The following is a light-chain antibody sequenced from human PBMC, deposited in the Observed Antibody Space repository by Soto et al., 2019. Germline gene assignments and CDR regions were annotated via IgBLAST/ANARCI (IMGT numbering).Light chain of an antibody. J-gene: IGKJ1*01. CDR3: QQYNNWPPWT. CDR2: GAS. Sequence: EIVTTQSPATLSLSPGEIATLSCRASQSVSSNLAWYQQKPGQAPRLLIYGASTRATGIPARFSGSGSGTEFTLTISSLQSEDFAVYYCQQYNNWPPWTFGRGTKVDIK. CDR1: QSVSSN. V-gene: IGKV3-15*01.